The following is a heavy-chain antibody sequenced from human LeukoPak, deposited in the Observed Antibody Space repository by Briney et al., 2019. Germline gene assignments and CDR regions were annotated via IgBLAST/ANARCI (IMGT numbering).Heavy chain of an antibody. CDR3: ARDGRYYYDSSGYYMWPEGFDY. CDR2: INHSGNT. J-gene: IGHJ4*02. V-gene: IGHV4-34*01. Sequence: PSETLSLTCAVYGGSFSGYYWSWIRQPPGKGLEWIGEINHSGNTNYNPSLKSRVTISVDTSKNQFSLNLSSVTAADTAVYYCARDGRYYYDSSGYYMWPEGFDYWGQGTLVTVSS. D-gene: IGHD3-22*01. CDR1: GGSFSGYY.